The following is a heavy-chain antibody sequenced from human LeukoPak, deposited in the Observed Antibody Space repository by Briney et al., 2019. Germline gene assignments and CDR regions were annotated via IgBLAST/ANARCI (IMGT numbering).Heavy chain of an antibody. CDR3: ARDRPYYYDSSGYHDAFDI. CDR2: IYYSGST. CDR1: GGSISSGGYY. D-gene: IGHD3-22*01. Sequence: SQTLTLTCTVSGGSISSGGYYWSWIRQHPGQGLEWIGYIYYSGSTYYNPSLKRRITISVDTSKNQFSLKLSSVTAADTAVYYCARDRPYYYDSSGYHDAFDIWGQGTMVTVSS. J-gene: IGHJ3*02. V-gene: IGHV4-31*03.